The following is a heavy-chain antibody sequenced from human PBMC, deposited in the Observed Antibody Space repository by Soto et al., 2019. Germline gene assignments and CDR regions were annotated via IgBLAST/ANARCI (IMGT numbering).Heavy chain of an antibody. V-gene: IGHV1-69*02. Sequence: QVQLVQSGTEVKKPGSSVKVSCKASGGTFRNYPINWVRQAPGQGLEWMGSIFPLTDIPDYAQNFQARLTISADKSTSTAYMALSSRTSDHTAMYFCARGPLVVLNYFESWGQGTLVTVSS. J-gene: IGHJ4*02. CDR2: IFPLTDIP. CDR3: ARGPLVVLNYFES. CDR1: GGTFRNYP.